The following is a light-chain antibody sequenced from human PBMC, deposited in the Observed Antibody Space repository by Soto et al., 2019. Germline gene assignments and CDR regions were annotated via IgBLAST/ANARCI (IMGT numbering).Light chain of an antibody. Sequence: AIQVTQSPSSLSASVGDRVTMTCRASQDIRSALAWYQQKSGKPPNLLIYDVSTLEGGVPSRFSGSGSGTEFTLTISSLQPDDFGTYYCQQYNSYPRTFGHGTRLEIK. CDR1: QDIRSA. J-gene: IGKJ5*01. CDR2: DVS. V-gene: IGKV1-13*02. CDR3: QQYNSYPRT.